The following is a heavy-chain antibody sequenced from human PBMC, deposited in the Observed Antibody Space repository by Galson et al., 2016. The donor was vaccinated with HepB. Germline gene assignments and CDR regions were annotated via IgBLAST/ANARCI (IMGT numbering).Heavy chain of an antibody. CDR3: ARSITSLNYYFDY. CDR1: GNTFINSY. D-gene: IGHD2/OR15-2a*01. CDR2: INHNSGTT. V-gene: IGHV1-46*01. Sequence: SVKVSCKASGNTFINSYIHWVRQAPGQGLEWMGIINHNSGTTAYAPNCHRRVTITRDRSTSTVYMDLSSLRSEDTAVSYCARSITSLNYYFDYWGPGSLVTVSS. J-gene: IGHJ4*02.